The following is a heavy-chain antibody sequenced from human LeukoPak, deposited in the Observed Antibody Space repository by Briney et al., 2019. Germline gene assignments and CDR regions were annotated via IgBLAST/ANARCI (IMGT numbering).Heavy chain of an antibody. V-gene: IGHV1-8*01. D-gene: IGHD3-10*01. J-gene: IGHJ4*02. CDR1: GYTFTSSD. CDR3: ASGVHVDGSGSYYLDY. CDR2: MNPNSGNT. Sequence: ASVKVSCKASGYTFTSSDINWVRQATGQGLEWMGCMNPNSGNTGYAQKFQGRVTMTRKTSISTAYMELSSLRSEDTAVYYCASGVHVDGSGSYYLDYWGQGTLVTVSS.